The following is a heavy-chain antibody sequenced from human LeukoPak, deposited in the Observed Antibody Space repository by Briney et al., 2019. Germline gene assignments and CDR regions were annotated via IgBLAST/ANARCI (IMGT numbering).Heavy chain of an antibody. CDR3: SRQPIVVVTATPFPIARYFDY. CDR1: GGALSSSSYY. Sequence: SETLSLTCTVSGGALSSSSYYWGWIRQPPGKGLEWIGSIYYSGSTYSNPSLTSRVTISVETSKNTFSPKLSSVTAADTPVYYCSRQPIVVVTATPFPIARYFDYWAQGTLVTVSS. V-gene: IGHV4-39*01. CDR2: IYYSGST. J-gene: IGHJ4*02. D-gene: IGHD2-21*02.